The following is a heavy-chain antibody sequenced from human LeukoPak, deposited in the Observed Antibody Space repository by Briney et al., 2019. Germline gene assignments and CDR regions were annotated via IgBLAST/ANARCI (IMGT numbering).Heavy chain of an antibody. V-gene: IGHV3-66*02. Sequence: PGGSLRLSCAASGFTFTDFYMNWVRQAPGKGLERVSVIYSGGSTYYADSVKGRFTISRDNSKNTLYLQMNSLRAEDTAVYYCARYSSTYYFDYWGQGTLVTVSS. CDR1: GFTFTDFY. D-gene: IGHD6-13*01. J-gene: IGHJ4*02. CDR3: ARYSSTYYFDY. CDR2: IYSGGST.